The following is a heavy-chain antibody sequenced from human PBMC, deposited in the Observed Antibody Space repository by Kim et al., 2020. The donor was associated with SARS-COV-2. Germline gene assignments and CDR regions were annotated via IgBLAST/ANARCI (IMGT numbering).Heavy chain of an antibody. CDR2: IKQDGSEK. V-gene: IGHV3-7*03. CDR1: GFTFSSYG. D-gene: IGHD6-19*01. CDR3: TRVKSSGWYSLGMDV. Sequence: GGSLRLSCAASGFTFSSYGMSWVRQAPGKGREWVANIKQDGSEKYYVDSVKGRFTISRDNAKNSLYLQMNSLRAEDTAVYYGTRVKSSGWYSLGMDVWGQGTTVTDSS. J-gene: IGHJ6*02.